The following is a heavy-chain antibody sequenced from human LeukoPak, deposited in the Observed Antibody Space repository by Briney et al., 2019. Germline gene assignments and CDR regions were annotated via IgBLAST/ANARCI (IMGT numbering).Heavy chain of an antibody. D-gene: IGHD1-14*01. J-gene: IGHJ4*02. CDR1: EFTFSDNY. Sequence: PGGSLRLSCAASEFTFSDNYMSWIRQAPGKGLEWVSYISSSGIHTEYAYSVKGRFTISRDNAKNSLYLQMISPRAEDTAVYYCARGALMAPGLFDYWGQGTLVTVSS. V-gene: IGHV3-11*05. CDR3: ARGALMAPGLFDY. CDR2: ISSSGIHT.